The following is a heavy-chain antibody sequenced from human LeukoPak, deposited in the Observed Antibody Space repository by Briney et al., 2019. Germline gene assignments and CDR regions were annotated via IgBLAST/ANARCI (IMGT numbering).Heavy chain of an antibody. J-gene: IGHJ4*02. CDR1: GFTFDDYA. D-gene: IGHD3-22*01. V-gene: IGHV3-9*01. Sequence: GGSLRLSCAASGFTFDDYAMHWVRQAPGKGLEWVSGISWNSGSIGYADSVKGRFTISRDNAKNSLYLQMNSLRAEDTAVYYCTKKITFYYESSGYDWGQGTLVTVSS. CDR2: ISWNSGSI. CDR3: TKKITFYYESSGYD.